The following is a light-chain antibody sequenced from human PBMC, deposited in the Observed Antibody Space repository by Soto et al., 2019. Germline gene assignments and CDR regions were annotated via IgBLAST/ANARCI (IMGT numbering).Light chain of an antibody. CDR1: QSITYK. Sequence: EIVLTQSPATLSLSPGERATLSCGASQSITYKVAWYQQKPGQAPRLLLYDTSSRATAIPDRFSGSGSGTDFTLTISRLDPEDFAVYYCQQYTNSAWTFGQGTKVEIK. J-gene: IGKJ1*01. V-gene: IGKV3D-20*01. CDR3: QQYTNSAWT. CDR2: DTS.